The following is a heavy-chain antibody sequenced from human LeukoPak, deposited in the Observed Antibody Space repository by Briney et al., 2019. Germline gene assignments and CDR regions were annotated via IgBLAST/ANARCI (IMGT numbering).Heavy chain of an antibody. CDR2: IYHSGST. CDR1: GGSISSGGYY. D-gene: IGHD3-16*02. J-gene: IGHJ4*02. Sequence: SETLSLTCTVSGGSISSGGYYWSWIRQPPGKGLEWIGYIYHSGSTYYNPSLKSRVTISVDRSKNQFSLKLSSVTAADTAVYYCARGRLGELSFWGQGTLVTVSS. V-gene: IGHV4-30-2*01. CDR3: ARGRLGELSF.